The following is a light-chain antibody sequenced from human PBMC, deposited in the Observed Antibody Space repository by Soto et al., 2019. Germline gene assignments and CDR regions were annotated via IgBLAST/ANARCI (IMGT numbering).Light chain of an antibody. V-gene: IGKV1-6*01. CDR3: LQDYSYPLT. J-gene: IGKJ1*01. CDR1: QGIKND. CDR2: AAS. Sequence: AIQMTQSPSSLSASVAYRVTITCLASQGIKNDLGWYQQKPGKAPKLLIYAASSLQSGVPSRFSGSGSGTDFSLTISSLQPDDFATYYCLQDYSYPLTFGQGTKVDI.